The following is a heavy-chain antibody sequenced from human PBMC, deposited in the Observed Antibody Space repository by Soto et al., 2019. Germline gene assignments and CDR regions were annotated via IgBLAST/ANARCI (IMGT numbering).Heavy chain of an antibody. CDR3: ARDKNGSPDFDY. D-gene: IGHD1-26*01. CDR1: GGSSSSHY. Sequence: SETLCDSWTVAGGSSSSHYGLWIRQPPGKGLEWIGYIHYSGSANYNPSLMSRVTISVDSSKNQFSLKLSSVTAADTAVYYCARDKNGSPDFDYWGQGTLVTVSS. V-gene: IGHV4-59*11. J-gene: IGHJ4*02. CDR2: IHYSGSA.